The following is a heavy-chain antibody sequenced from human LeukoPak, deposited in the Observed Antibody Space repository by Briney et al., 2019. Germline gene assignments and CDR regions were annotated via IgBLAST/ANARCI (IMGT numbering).Heavy chain of an antibody. J-gene: IGHJ3*02. D-gene: IGHD3-10*02. CDR1: GGSFSGYY. V-gene: IGHV4-34*01. CDR3: ARGRAAWPMYAFDI. CDR2: INHSGST. Sequence: SETLSLTCAVYGGSFSGYYWSWIRQPPGKGLEWIGEINHSGSTNYNPSLKSRVTTSVDTSKNQFSLKLSSVIAADTAVYYCARGRAAWPMYAFDIWGQGTMVTVSS.